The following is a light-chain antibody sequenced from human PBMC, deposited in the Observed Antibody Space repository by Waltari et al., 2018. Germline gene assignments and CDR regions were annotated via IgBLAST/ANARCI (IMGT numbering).Light chain of an antibody. Sequence: QSALTQPASVSGFPGQSITVPCTGTSSDVGTYNLVSCYQQHPGKAPKLIIYGVNKRPSGVSDRFSGSKSGNTASLTISGLQAEDEADYYCCSSAGSSTYVVFGGGTKLTVL. V-gene: IGLV2-23*02. CDR3: CSSAGSSTYVV. CDR2: GVN. CDR1: SSDVGTYNL. J-gene: IGLJ2*01.